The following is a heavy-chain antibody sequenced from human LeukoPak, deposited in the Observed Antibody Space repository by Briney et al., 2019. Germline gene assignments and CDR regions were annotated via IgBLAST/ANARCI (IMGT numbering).Heavy chain of an antibody. Sequence: GSLRLSCAASGFTFSSYNINWVRQPPGKGLEWIGEINHSGSTNYNPSLKSRVTISVDTSKNQFSLKLSSVTAADTAVYYCARGVVDYDSSGYSNWFDPWGQGTLVTVSS. CDR1: GFTFSSYN. CDR2: INHSGST. V-gene: IGHV4-34*01. J-gene: IGHJ5*02. D-gene: IGHD3-22*01. CDR3: ARGVVDYDSSGYSNWFDP.